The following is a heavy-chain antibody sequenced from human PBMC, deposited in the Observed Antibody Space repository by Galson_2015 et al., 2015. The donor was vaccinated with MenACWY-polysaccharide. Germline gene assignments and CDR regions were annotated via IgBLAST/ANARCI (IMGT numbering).Heavy chain of an antibody. J-gene: IGHJ4*02. D-gene: IGHD6-19*01. CDR1: GFTFSNFG. Sequence: LRLSCAESGFTFSNFGMHWVRQAPGKGLDWVALILSDGSAKYYADSVKGRFTISRDNSKSTLYLQMDNLRDEDTAVYYCARDRTSSHWLDSWGQGTLVTVSS. CDR3: ARDRTSSHWLDS. V-gene: IGHV3-33*01. CDR2: ILSDGSAK.